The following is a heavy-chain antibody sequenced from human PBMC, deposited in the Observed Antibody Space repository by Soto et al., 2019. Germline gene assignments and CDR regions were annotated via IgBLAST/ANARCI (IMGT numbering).Heavy chain of an antibody. CDR3: AKEMITFGDFNYYYMDV. CDR2: ITWHSGTI. Sequence: EVQLVESGGGLVQPGRSLRLACAVSGFTFDQYTMHWVRQAPGKGLEWVSSITWHSGTIGYADSVKGRFTISRDNAKNSLYLQMNSLRGEDTALYYCAKEMITFGDFNYYYMDVWGNGTTVTVSS. D-gene: IGHD3-16*01. CDR1: GFTFDQYT. V-gene: IGHV3-9*01. J-gene: IGHJ6*03.